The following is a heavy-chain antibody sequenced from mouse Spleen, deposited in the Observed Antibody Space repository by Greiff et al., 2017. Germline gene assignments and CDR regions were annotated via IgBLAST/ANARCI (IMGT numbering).Heavy chain of an antibody. Sequence: QVQLQQPGAELVRPGTSVKLSCKASGYTFTSYWMHWVKQRPGQGLEWIGVIDPSDSYTNYNQKFKGKATLTVDTSSSTAYMQLSSLTSEDSAVYYCASPYGVYYYAMDYWGQGTSVTVSS. V-gene: IGHV1-59*01. CDR3: ASPYGVYYYAMDY. J-gene: IGHJ4*01. D-gene: IGHD1-2*01. CDR1: GYTFTSYW. CDR2: IDPSDSYT.